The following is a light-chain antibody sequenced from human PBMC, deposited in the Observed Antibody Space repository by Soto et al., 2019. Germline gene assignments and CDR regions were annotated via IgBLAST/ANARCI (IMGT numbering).Light chain of an antibody. Sequence: DIQMTQSPSTLSASVGDTVTITCRASQNIRAWLAWYQQKPGKAPKLLIYKASNLQSGVPSRFSGSGSGTEFTLTISSLQPEDFATYSCLQHYSYPWTFGQGTKVDIK. J-gene: IGKJ1*01. V-gene: IGKV1-5*03. CDR3: LQHYSYPWT. CDR2: KAS. CDR1: QNIRAW.